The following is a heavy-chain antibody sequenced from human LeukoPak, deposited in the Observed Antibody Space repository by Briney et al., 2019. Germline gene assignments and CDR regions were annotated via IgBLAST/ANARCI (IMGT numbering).Heavy chain of an antibody. CDR1: GFTFSTYA. CDR3: ARDRKLWFGELPPPLLSVDY. D-gene: IGHD3-10*01. CDR2: ISGSGGST. V-gene: IGHV3-23*01. J-gene: IGHJ4*02. Sequence: GGSLRLSCAASGFTFSTYAVNWVRQAPGKGLEWVSAISGSGGSTYYADSVKGRFTISRDNSKNTLYLQMNSLRAEDTAVYYCARDRKLWFGELPPPLLSVDYWGQGTLVTVSS.